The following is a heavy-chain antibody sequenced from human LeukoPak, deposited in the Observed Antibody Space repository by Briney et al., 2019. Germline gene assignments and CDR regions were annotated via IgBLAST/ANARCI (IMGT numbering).Heavy chain of an antibody. CDR1: GGSISSYY. D-gene: IGHD3-10*01. J-gene: IGHJ4*02. Sequence: KPSETLSLTCTVSGGSISSYYWSWIRQPPGKGLEWIGYIYYSGSTNYNPSLKSRVTISVDTSKNQFSLKLSSVTAADTAVYYCARAAMVRGVIAFDYWGQGTLVTVSS. CDR3: ARAAMVRGVIAFDY. CDR2: IYYSGST. V-gene: IGHV4-59*01.